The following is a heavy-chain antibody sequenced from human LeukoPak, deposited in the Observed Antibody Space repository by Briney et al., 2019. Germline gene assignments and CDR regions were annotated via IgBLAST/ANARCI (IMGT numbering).Heavy chain of an antibody. D-gene: IGHD3-16*01. CDR1: GGSISSYY. Sequence: SETLSLTCTVSGGSISSYYWNWIRQPPGKGLEWIGYIYYSGSTNYNPSLKSRVTISVDTSKNQFSLNLTSVTAADTAVYYCAKDLEYYDYVAWGQGTLVTVSS. CDR3: AKDLEYYDYVA. J-gene: IGHJ5*02. V-gene: IGHV4-59*01. CDR2: IYYSGST.